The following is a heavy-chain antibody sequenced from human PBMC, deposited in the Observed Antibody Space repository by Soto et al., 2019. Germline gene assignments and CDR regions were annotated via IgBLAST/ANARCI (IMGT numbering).Heavy chain of an antibody. Sequence: QVQLVQSGAEVKKPGSSVKVSCKASGGTFSSYTISWVRQAPGQGLEWMGRIIPILGIANYAQKFQGRVTITADKSTSTAYMELSSLRSEDTAVYYCARPACSSTSCYVRGVADYYYYGMDVWGQGTTVTVSS. CDR3: ARPACSSTSCYVRGVADYYYYGMDV. J-gene: IGHJ6*02. V-gene: IGHV1-69*02. D-gene: IGHD2-2*01. CDR2: IIPILGIA. CDR1: GGTFSSYT.